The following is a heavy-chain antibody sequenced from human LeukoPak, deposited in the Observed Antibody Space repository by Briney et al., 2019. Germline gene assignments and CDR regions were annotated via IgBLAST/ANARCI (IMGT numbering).Heavy chain of an antibody. J-gene: IGHJ3*02. Sequence: PGGSLRLSCAASGFTFSSYAMSWVRQAPGKGLEWVSGISWNSGSIGYADSVKGRFTISRDNAKNSLYLQMNSLRAVDTALYYCAKDMSVRRLDAFDIWGQGTMVTVSS. D-gene: IGHD5/OR15-5a*01. CDR2: ISWNSGSI. V-gene: IGHV3-9*01. CDR3: AKDMSVRRLDAFDI. CDR1: GFTFSSYA.